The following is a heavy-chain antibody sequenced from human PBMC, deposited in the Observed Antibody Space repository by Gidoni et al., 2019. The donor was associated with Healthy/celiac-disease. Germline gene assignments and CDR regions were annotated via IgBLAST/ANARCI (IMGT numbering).Heavy chain of an antibody. CDR3: ASFPVRYDSSGYQLDY. Sequence: QVQLQQWGAGLLKPSETLSLTCAVYGGSFSGYYWSWIRQPPGKGLEWIGEINHSGSTNYNPSLKSRVTISVDTSKNQFSLKLSSVTAADTAVYYCASFPVRYDSSGYQLDYWGQGTLVTVSS. CDR1: GGSFSGYY. CDR2: INHSGST. J-gene: IGHJ4*02. V-gene: IGHV4-34*01. D-gene: IGHD3-22*01.